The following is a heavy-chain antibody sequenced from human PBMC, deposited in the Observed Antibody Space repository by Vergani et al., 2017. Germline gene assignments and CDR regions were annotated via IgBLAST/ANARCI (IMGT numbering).Heavy chain of an antibody. J-gene: IGHJ4*02. D-gene: IGHD3-10*01. CDR1: GYTFTDYY. Sequence: QVQLEQSGAEVKKPGASVKVSCRASGYTFTDYYVHWVRRAPGQGLEWMGLINPNNGDTNFAPRFQGWVTMTRDTSLSTAYMELSRLTSDDTAMYYCVRELRGGYLDYWGQGTLVTVSS. V-gene: IGHV1-2*04. CDR2: INPNNGDT. CDR3: VRELRGGYLDY.